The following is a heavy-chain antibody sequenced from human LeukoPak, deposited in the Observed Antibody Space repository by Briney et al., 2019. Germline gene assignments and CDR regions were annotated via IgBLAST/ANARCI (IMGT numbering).Heavy chain of an antibody. CDR3: ATHGVGAFFYFDY. D-gene: IGHD1-26*01. J-gene: IGHJ4*01. CDR1: GGSISSYY. V-gene: IGHV4-59*08. Sequence: PSETLSLTCTVPGGSISSYYWSWIRQPPGKGLEWIGYIYKSGSTNYNPSLKSRVTISIDTSKNQFSLKVSSVTAADTAVYYCATHGVGAFFYFDYWGQGTLVTVSS. CDR2: IYKSGST.